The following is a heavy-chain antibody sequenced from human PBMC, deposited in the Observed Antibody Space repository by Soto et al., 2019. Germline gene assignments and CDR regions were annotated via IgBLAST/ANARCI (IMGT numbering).Heavy chain of an antibody. V-gene: IGHV3-66*01. Sequence: GGSLRLSCEVSGFTFRSYAMSWVRQAPGKGLEWVSVVYSGGSAYSADSVKGRFTISRDTSKNTVYLQMNSLKVEDTAVYYCATSYFWGQGTLVTVSS. CDR3: ATSYF. J-gene: IGHJ4*02. CDR1: GFTFRSYA. CDR2: VYSGGSA.